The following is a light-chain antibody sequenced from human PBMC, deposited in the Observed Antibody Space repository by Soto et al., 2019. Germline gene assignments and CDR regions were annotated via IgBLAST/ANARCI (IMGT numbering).Light chain of an antibody. Sequence: GDRVTITCRASQSISSWLAWYQQKPGKAPKLLIYDASSLESGVPSRFSGSGSGTEFTLTISSLQPEDFARYYCQKLNTYPLTFGQGTRLEIK. CDR1: QSISSW. V-gene: IGKV1-5*01. CDR2: DAS. CDR3: QKLNTYPLT. J-gene: IGKJ5*01.